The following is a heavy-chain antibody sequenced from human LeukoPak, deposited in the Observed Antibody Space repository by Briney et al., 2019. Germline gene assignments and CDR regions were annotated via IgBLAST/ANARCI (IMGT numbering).Heavy chain of an antibody. CDR2: IYYSGTT. CDR1: GGSISSHY. CDR3: ARVGTTYYYGY. D-gene: IGHD3-10*01. Sequence: SETLSLTCTVSGGSISSHYWSWIRQPPGKGLEWIGYIYYSGTTNYNPSLKSRVTISVDTSKNQFSLKLSSVTAADTAVYYCARVGTTYYYGYWGQGTLVTVSS. V-gene: IGHV4-59*11. J-gene: IGHJ4*02.